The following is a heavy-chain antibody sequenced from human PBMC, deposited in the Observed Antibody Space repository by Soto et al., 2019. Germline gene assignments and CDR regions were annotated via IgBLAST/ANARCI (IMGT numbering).Heavy chain of an antibody. CDR2: ISSSGSTI. Sequence: GGSLRLSCAASGFTFSDYYMSWIRQAPGKGLDWVSYISSSGSTIYYADSVKGRFTVSRDNAKNSLYLQMNGLRAEDTAMYYCARDRMYSSSWYYYWGQGTLVTVSS. D-gene: IGHD6-13*01. CDR3: ARDRMYSSSWYYY. CDR1: GFTFSDYY. V-gene: IGHV3-11*01. J-gene: IGHJ4*02.